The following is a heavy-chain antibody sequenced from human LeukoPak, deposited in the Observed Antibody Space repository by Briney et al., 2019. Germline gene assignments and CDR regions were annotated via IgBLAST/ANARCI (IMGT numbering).Heavy chain of an antibody. CDR1: GFTFRTYN. J-gene: IGHJ6*02. CDR2: ISGSSAYI. CDR3: ARDPEGYYYGSGKPYYYGMDV. D-gene: IGHD3-10*01. V-gene: IGHV3-21*01. Sequence: GGSLRLSCAASGFTFRTYNMNWVRQAPGKGLEWVSSISGSSAYIYYADSVKGRFTISRDKAKYSLYLQMDSLRAEDTAIYYCARDPEGYYYGSGKPYYYGMDVWGQGTTVSVSS.